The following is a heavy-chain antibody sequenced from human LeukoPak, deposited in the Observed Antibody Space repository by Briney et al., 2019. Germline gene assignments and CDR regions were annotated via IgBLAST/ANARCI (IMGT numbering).Heavy chain of an antibody. CDR3: AKGEAFTGSYGGY. J-gene: IGHJ4*02. V-gene: IGHV3-23*01. CDR2: ISGSVVIT. D-gene: IGHD1-26*01. CDR1: GFTFSSYA. Sequence: PGGSLRLSCAASGFTFSSYAMSWVRQAPGKGLEWVSTISGSVVITYYADSVKGRFTISRDNSKNTLFLQMNNLRDEDTAVYYCAKGEAFTGSYGGYWGQGTLVAVSS.